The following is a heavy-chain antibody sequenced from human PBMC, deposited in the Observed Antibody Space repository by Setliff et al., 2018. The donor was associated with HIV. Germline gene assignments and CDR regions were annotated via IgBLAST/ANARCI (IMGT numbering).Heavy chain of an antibody. D-gene: IGHD3-10*01. CDR1: GGTFSSYA. CDR2: IIPILGIA. J-gene: IGHJ3*02. Sequence: SVKVSCKASGGTFSSYAISWVRQAPGQGLEWMGGIIPILGIANYAQKFQGRVTITADKSTSKAYMELSSLRSEDTAVYYCARDRHYGSGSYHDAFDIWGQGTMVTVSS. V-gene: IGHV1-69*10. CDR3: ARDRHYGSGSYHDAFDI.